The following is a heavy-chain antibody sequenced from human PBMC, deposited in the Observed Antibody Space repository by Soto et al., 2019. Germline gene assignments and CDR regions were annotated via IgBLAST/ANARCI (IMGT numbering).Heavy chain of an antibody. CDR2: ISSSSRTT. V-gene: IGHV3-48*01. CDR3: ARGGADTSGWLY. Sequence: GGSLRLSCAASGFTFSTYSMNWVRQAPGKGLEWVSYISSSSRTTYYADSVKGRFTISRDNAKNSLYLQMNSLRAEDTAVYYCARGGADTSGWLYWGQGILVTVSS. CDR1: GFTFSTYS. D-gene: IGHD6-19*01. J-gene: IGHJ4*02.